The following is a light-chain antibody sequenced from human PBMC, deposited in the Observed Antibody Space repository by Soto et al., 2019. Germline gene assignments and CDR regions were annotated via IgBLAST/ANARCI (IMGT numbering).Light chain of an antibody. CDR3: QQYHNLWT. CDR1: HYIYSN. J-gene: IGKJ1*01. V-gene: IGKV3-15*01. CDR2: RSS. Sequence: EMVMTQFPATLSVSPGERATLSCTASHYIYSNVAWFQQRPGQSPSLLIYRSSTRATGTPARFSGSGSGAEFTLTITSLQSEDFALYYCQQYHNLWTFGQGTKVDIK.